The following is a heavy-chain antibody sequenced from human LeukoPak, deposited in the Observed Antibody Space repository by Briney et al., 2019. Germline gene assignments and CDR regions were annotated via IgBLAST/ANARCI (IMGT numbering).Heavy chain of an antibody. CDR1: GGSFSGYY. D-gene: IGHD3-22*01. J-gene: IGHJ4*02. CDR2: INHSGST. V-gene: IGHV4-34*01. Sequence: SETLSLTCAVYGGSFSGYYWSWIRQPPGKGLEWIGEINHSGSTNYNPSLKSRVTISVDTSKSQFSLKLSSVTAADTAVYYCARGPSYYYDSSGYHYWGQGTLVTVSS. CDR3: ARGPSYYYDSSGYHY.